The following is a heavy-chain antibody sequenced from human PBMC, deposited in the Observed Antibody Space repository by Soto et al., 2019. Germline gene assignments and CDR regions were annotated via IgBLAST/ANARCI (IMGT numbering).Heavy chain of an antibody. Sequence: SETLSLTCTVSGGSISSGGYYWSWIRQHPGKGLEWIGYIYYSGSTYYNPSLKSRVTISVDTSKNQFSLKLSSVTAADTAVYYCARGRYYGSGSQSDIDYWGQGTLVTVSS. V-gene: IGHV4-31*03. CDR2: IYYSGST. J-gene: IGHJ4*02. CDR3: ARGRYYGSGSQSDIDY. CDR1: GGSISSGGYY. D-gene: IGHD3-10*01.